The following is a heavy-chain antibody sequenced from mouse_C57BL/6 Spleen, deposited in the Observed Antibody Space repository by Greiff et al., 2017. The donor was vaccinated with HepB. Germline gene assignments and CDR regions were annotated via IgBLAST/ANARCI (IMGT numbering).Heavy chain of an antibody. CDR1: GFNIKNNY. D-gene: IGHD1-1*01. Sequence: EVKLVESVAELVRPGASVKLSCTASGFNIKNNYMHWVKQRPEQGLEWIGRIDPANGNTKYAPKFQGKATITADTSSDTAYLQLSSLTSEDTAIYYCARDGSSSFAYWGQGTLVTVSA. V-gene: IGHV14-3*01. J-gene: IGHJ3*01. CDR2: IDPANGNT. CDR3: ARDGSSSFAY.